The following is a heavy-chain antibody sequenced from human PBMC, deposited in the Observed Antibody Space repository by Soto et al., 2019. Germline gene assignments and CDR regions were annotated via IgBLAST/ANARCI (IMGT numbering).Heavy chain of an antibody. CDR3: ARGSYGDSFYFDY. D-gene: IGHD4-17*01. CDR2: IYYSGST. CDR1: GGSISSYY. Sequence: SETLSLTCTVSGGSISSYYWSWIRQPPGKGLEWIGYIYYSGSTNYNPSLKSRVTISVDTSKNQFSLKLSSVTAADTAVYYCARGSYGDSFYFDYWGQGTLVTVSS. J-gene: IGHJ4*02. V-gene: IGHV4-59*08.